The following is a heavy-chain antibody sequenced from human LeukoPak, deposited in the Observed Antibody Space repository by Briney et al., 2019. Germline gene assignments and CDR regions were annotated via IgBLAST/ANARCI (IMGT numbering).Heavy chain of an antibody. D-gene: IGHD3-22*01. CDR1: GFTFSSYW. Sequence: PGGSLRLSCAASGFTFSSYWMSWVRQAPGKGLEWVANIKQDGSEKYYVDSVKGRFTISRDNSNNTLYLQMNSLRDEETAVYYCARGRYYDKSGYFDFWGQGTLVTISS. J-gene: IGHJ4*02. CDR3: ARGRYYDKSGYFDF. CDR2: IKQDGSEK. V-gene: IGHV3-7*05.